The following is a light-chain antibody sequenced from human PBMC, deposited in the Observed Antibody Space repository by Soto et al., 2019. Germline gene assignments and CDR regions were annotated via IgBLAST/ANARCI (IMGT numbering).Light chain of an antibody. CDR2: DAP. CDR1: QSVSSY. CDR3: QQRSNWPSGALT. V-gene: IGKV3-11*01. J-gene: IGKJ4*01. Sequence: EIVLTQSPATLSLSPGERATLSCRASQSVSSYLAWYQQKPGQAPRLLIYDAPNRATGIPARFSGSGSGKDFTLTISSLEPEDFAVYYCQQRSNWPSGALTFGGGTKVEIK.